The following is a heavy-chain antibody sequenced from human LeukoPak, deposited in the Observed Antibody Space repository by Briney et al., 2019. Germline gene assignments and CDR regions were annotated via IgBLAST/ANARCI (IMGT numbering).Heavy chain of an antibody. V-gene: IGHV1-2*02. D-gene: IGHD6-6*01. J-gene: IGHJ4*02. CDR2: INPNSGGT. CDR1: GYTFTDYY. CDR3: ASGPSDLGSSSQY. Sequence: ASVKVSCKASGYTFTDYYIHWLRQAPGQGLEWMGWINPNSGGTNYAQKFQGRFTMTRDTSISTAYMELRRLISDDTAVYYCASGPSDLGSSSQYWGQGTLVIVSS.